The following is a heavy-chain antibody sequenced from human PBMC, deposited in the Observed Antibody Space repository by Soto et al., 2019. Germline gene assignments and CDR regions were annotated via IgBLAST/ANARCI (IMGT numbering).Heavy chain of an antibody. J-gene: IGHJ6*02. CDR1: GFTFSYYT. CDR2: ISTSGETI. D-gene: IGHD2-2*01. V-gene: IGHV3-23*01. CDR3: EHPVPAPTHYDYSDMDV. Sequence: EVQLLESGGGLVQPGGSLRLSCVASGFTFSYYTMSWVRQTPWKGLELLSGISTSGETIYYADSVKGRFTISRDNFKNTLYRQMNSLISYETAVYCCEHPVPAPTHYDYSDMDVWGQGTTVTVSS.